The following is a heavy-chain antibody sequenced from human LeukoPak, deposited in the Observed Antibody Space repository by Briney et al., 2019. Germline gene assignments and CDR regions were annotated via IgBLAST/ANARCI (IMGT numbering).Heavy chain of an antibody. D-gene: IGHD2-2*01. J-gene: IGHJ6*02. CDR3: ARDVVVVPAAIHYGMDV. CDR1: GGSFSDYF. Sequence: SETLSLTCAVYGGSFSDYFWVWIRQPPGKGLEWIGEINQSGRTYYNPSLKSRVTISVDTSKNQFSLNLSSVTAADTAVYYCARDVVVVPAAIHYGMDVWGQGTTVTVSS. CDR2: INQSGRT. V-gene: IGHV4-34*01.